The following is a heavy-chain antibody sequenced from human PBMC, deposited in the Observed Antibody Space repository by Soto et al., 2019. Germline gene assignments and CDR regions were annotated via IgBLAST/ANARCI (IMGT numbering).Heavy chain of an antibody. CDR2: INAANGDT. CDR1: GYTFTSYG. J-gene: IGHJ5*02. V-gene: IGHV1-3*01. CDR3: VRRHVSATGIDWFDP. Sequence: VASVKVSCKASGYTFTSYGIHWVRQAPGQRLEWMGRINAANGDTKYSPKFQGRVTITRDTSASQAYMELSSLRSEATAVYYCVRRHVSATGIDWFDPWGQGTLVTVSS. D-gene: IGHD6-13*01.